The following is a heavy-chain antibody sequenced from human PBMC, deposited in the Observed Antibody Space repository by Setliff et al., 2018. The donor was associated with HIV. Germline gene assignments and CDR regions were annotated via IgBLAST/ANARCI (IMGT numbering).Heavy chain of an antibody. CDR3: VRLSIFGVASKGWFDP. CDR2: IYYSGST. D-gene: IGHD3-3*01. CDR1: GGSISHYY. J-gene: IGHJ5*02. Sequence: PSETLSLTCTVSGGSISHYYWTWIRQPPGKGLEWIGYIYYSGSTNYNPSLKSRATISVDASKNQFSLKLTSVTAADTAVYYCVRLSIFGVASKGWFDPWGQGTLVTVSS. V-gene: IGHV4-59*08.